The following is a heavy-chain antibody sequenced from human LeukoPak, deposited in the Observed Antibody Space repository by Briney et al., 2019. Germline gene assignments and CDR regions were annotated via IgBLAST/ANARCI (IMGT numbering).Heavy chain of an antibody. CDR2: ISSSSSYI. J-gene: IGHJ4*02. Sequence: SGGSLRLSCAASGFTFSSYSMNWVRQAPGKGLEWVSSISSSSSYIYSADSVKGRFTISRDNAKNSLYLQMNSLRAEDTAVYYCARAGTRSYSDYWGQGTLVTVSS. V-gene: IGHV3-21*04. CDR1: GFTFSSYS. D-gene: IGHD3-10*01. CDR3: ARAGTRSYSDY.